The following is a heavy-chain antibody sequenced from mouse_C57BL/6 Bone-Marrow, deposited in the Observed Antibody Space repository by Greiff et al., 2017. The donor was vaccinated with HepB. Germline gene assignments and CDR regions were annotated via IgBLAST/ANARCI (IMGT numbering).Heavy chain of an antibody. CDR2: ISNGGGST. D-gene: IGHD2-4*01. V-gene: IGHV5-12*01. CDR3: ARWGDYAFDY. CDR1: GFTFSDYY. J-gene: IGHJ2*01. Sequence: EVQVVESGGGLVQPGGSLKLSCAASGFTFSDYYMYWVRQTPEKRLEWVAYISNGGGSTYYPDTVKGRFTISRDNAKNTLYLQMSRLKAEDTAMYYCARWGDYAFDYWGQGTTLTVSS.